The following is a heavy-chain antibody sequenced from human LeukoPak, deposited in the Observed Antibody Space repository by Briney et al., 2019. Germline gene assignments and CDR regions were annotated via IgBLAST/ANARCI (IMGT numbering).Heavy chain of an antibody. Sequence: SETLSLTCAVYGGSFSGYYWSWIRQPPGKGLEWIGEINHSGSTNYNPSLKSRVTISVDTSKNQFSLKLSSVTAADTAVYYCARHIQGGNPHVVAFDIWGQGTMVTVSS. CDR3: ARHIQGGNPHVVAFDI. J-gene: IGHJ3*02. CDR2: INHSGST. V-gene: IGHV4-34*01. CDR1: GGSFSGYY. D-gene: IGHD4-23*01.